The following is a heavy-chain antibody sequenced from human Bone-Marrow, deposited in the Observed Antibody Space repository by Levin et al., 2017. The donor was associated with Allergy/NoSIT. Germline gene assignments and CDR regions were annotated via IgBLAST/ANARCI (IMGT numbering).Heavy chain of an antibody. J-gene: IGHJ4*02. CDR1: GFTFSSYG. V-gene: IGHV3-33*01. CDR3: ARDRYGGYEWSYYFDY. CDR2: IWYDGSNK. Sequence: SCAASGFTFSSYGMHWVRQAPGKGLEWVAVIWYDGSNKYYADSVKGRFTISRDNSKNTLYLQMNSLRAEDTAVYYCARDRYGGYEWSYYFDYWGQGTLVTVSS. D-gene: IGHD5-12*01.